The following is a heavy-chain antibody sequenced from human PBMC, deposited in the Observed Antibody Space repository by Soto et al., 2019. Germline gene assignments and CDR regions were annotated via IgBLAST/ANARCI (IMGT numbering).Heavy chain of an antibody. Sequence: GVSLKISCKGAGYTFTNYWIGWVRQRPGKGLEWIGLVYPSASDATYTPSFQGRVTISADKSINTAYLQWSRLEASDTAIYYCARCVFLARIGFYIDYWGLGTLVTVSS. CDR2: VYPSASDA. J-gene: IGHJ4*02. D-gene: IGHD3-3*01. CDR3: ARCVFLARIGFYIDY. V-gene: IGHV5-51*01. CDR1: GYTFTNYW.